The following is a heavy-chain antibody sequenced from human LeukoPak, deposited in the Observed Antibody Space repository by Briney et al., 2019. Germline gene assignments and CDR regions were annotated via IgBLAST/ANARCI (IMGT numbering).Heavy chain of an antibody. CDR3: ARGRSSSWFDP. J-gene: IGHJ5*02. V-gene: IGHV4-30-2*01. Sequence: SETLSLTCAVSGGSISSGGYSWSWIRQPPGKGLEWIGYIYHSGSTYYNPSLKSRVTISVDRSKNQFSLKLSSVTAADTAVYYCARGRSSSWFDPWGQGTLVTVSS. D-gene: IGHD6-13*01. CDR2: IYHSGST. CDR1: GGSISSGGYS.